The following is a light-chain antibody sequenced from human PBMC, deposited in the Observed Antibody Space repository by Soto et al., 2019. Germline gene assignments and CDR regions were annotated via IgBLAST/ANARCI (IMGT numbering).Light chain of an antibody. CDR1: QSISSW. V-gene: IGKV1-5*03. Sequence: DIQMTQSPSTLSASVGDRVTITCRASQSISSWLAWYQQKPGAAPKLLIYEASTLEGGVPSRFSGSRSGTEFTLTVSSLQPDDFATYYCQQYNDSFPYTFGQGTKVDIK. CDR2: EAS. J-gene: IGKJ2*01. CDR3: QQYNDSFPYT.